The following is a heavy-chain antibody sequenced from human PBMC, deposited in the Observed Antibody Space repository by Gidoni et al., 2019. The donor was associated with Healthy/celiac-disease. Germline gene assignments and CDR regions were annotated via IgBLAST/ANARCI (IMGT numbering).Heavy chain of an antibody. D-gene: IGHD3-3*01. V-gene: IGHV2-5*01. J-gene: IGHJ5*02. CDR3: AHRPDYDFWSGYDPIFDWFDP. CDR1: GFSLSTSGVG. CDR2: IYWNDDK. Sequence: QITLKESGPTLVKPTQTLTLTCTFSGFSLSTSGVGVGWIRQPPGKALEWLALIYWNDDKRYSPSLKSRLTITKDTSKNQVVLTMTNMDPVDTATYYCAHRPDYDFWSGYDPIFDWFDPWGQGTLVTVSS.